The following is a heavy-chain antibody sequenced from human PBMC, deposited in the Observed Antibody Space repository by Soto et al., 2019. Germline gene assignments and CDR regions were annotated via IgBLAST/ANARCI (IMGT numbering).Heavy chain of an antibody. CDR2: IYSGGST. CDR1: GFSVSSNY. Sequence: EVQLVESGGGLVQPGGSLRLSCVVSGFSVSSNYMSWVRQAPGEGLEWVSLIYSGGSTYYADSVKGRFTISRDNSKNTLYLQMNSLRAEYTAVYYCQGAYGSSWGQGTLVTVSS. J-gene: IGHJ4*02. CDR3: QGAYGSS. V-gene: IGHV3-66*01. D-gene: IGHD3-10*01.